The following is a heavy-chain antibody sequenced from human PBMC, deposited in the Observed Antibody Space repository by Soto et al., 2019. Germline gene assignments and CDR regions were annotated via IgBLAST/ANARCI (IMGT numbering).Heavy chain of an antibody. CDR1: GGSISSSSYY. J-gene: IGHJ5*02. D-gene: IGHD2-15*01. CDR3: VRHRYCSVGSCDDLDNWFYP. V-gene: IGHV4-39*01. CDR2: IQYSGGT. Sequence: SETLSLTFTVSGGSISSSSYYWGWIRQPPGKGLEWIGSIQYSGGTYYNPSLKGRVTMSVDTSKNQFSLRLSSVTAADTAVYYCVRHRYCSVGSCDDLDNWFYPWGQGTPVPVSS.